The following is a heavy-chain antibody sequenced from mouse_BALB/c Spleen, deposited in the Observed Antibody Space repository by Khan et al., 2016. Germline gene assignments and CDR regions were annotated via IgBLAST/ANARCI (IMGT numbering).Heavy chain of an antibody. CDR3: ATGITTVIATRGHY. Sequence: QIQLVQSGPELKKPGETVKISCKASGYTFTNFGINWVRQAPGKGLEWMDWINTNTGETTYADDFKGRFAFSLETSASTACLQINNLKKEHTATDFCATGITTVIATRGHYWGQGTTLTVSS. D-gene: IGHD1-1*01. V-gene: IGHV9-3-1*01. CDR1: GYTFTNFG. CDR2: INTNTGET. J-gene: IGHJ2*01.